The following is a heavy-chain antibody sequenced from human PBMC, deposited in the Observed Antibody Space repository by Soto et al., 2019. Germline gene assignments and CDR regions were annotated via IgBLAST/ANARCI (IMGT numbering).Heavy chain of an antibody. J-gene: IGHJ5*01. CDR3: ANTNYGCNSAIVSYWFDS. CDR2: FDPEDGET. Sequence: ASVKVSCKVSGYTLTELSMHWVRQAPGKGLEWMGGFDPEDGETIYAQKFQGRVTMTEDTSTDTAYMELSSLRSEDTAVYYCANTNYGCNSAIVSYWFDSWGQGTLVTVSS. V-gene: IGHV1-24*01. CDR1: GYTLTELS. D-gene: IGHD4-17*01.